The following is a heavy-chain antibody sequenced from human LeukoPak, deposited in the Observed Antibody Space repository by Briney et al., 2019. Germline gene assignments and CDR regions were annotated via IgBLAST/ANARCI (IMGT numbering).Heavy chain of an antibody. D-gene: IGHD3-9*01. CDR1: GFTFSSYA. Sequence: GGSLRLPCAASGFTFSSYAMHWVRQAPGKGLEWVAVISYDGSNKYYADSVKGRFTISRDNSKNTLYLQMNSLRAEDTAVYYCARDRAARSNYDILTGNLDYWGQGTLVTVSS. CDR2: ISYDGSNK. CDR3: ARDRAARSNYDILTGNLDY. J-gene: IGHJ4*02. V-gene: IGHV3-30-3*01.